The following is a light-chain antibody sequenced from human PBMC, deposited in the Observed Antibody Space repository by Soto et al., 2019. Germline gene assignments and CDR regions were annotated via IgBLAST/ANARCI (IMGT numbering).Light chain of an antibody. CDR2: DVS. V-gene: IGLV2-14*01. CDR1: SSDVGGYNY. J-gene: IGLJ1*01. Sequence: QSALTQPASVSGSPGQSITISCTGTSSDVGGYNYVSWYQQHPGKAPKLMIYDVSNRPSGVSNRFSGSKSGNTASLTISGLQAEDEADYYCSSYTSSSIPWVFGTGTKLTV. CDR3: SSYTSSSIPWV.